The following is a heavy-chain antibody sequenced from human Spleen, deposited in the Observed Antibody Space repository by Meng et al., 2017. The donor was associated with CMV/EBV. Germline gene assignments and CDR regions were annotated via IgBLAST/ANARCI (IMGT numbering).Heavy chain of an antibody. Sequence: GGSLRLSCAASGFTFSNYDMHWVRQATGKGLGWVSAISTADDTYYPGSVKGQFTISRENAKNSLYLQMNSLRAEDTAVYYCARVGRGYDFWSGYYVSECYFDYWGQGTLVTVSS. CDR1: GFTFSNYD. CDR3: ARVGRGYDFWSGYYVSECYFDY. J-gene: IGHJ4*02. CDR2: ISTADDT. D-gene: IGHD3-3*01. V-gene: IGHV3-13*01.